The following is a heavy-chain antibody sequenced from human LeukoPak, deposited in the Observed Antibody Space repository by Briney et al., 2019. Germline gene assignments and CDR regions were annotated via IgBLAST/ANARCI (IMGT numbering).Heavy chain of an antibody. CDR1: GFTVTINS. CDR2: IYSCST. J-gene: IGHJ4*02. CDR3: ARRAGAYSHPYDY. V-gene: IGHV3-53*01. Sequence: GGSLRLFCKVSGFTVTINSISWVRQAPGKALEWVSFIYSCSTHYSDSVKGRFTISRDNSKNTLYLQMNSLRAEDTAVYYCARRAGAYSHPYDYWGQGTLVTVSS. D-gene: IGHD4/OR15-4a*01.